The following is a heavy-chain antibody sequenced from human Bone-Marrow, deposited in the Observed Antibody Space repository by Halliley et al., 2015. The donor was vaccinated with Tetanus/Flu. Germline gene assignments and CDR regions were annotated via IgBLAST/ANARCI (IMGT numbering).Heavy chain of an antibody. Sequence: TLSLTCAVSGGSISSRNWWSWVRQSPEKGLEWIGQIYHTGATNYNPSLKSRVIISVDTSKNQFSLNQNSVTAADTAVYYCARENYNYYGMDVWGQGTTVTVSS. V-gene: IGHV4-4*02. CDR1: GGSISSRNW. CDR2: IYHTGAT. J-gene: IGHJ6*02. CDR3: ARENYNYYGMDV.